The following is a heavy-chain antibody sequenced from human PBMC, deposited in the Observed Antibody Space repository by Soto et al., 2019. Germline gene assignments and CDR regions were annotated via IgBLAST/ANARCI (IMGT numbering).Heavy chain of an antibody. J-gene: IGHJ5*02. Sequence: QVQLQQWGAGLLKSSATLSLTCAVYGGSFSGYYWSWIRQSPGKGLEWSGEINHSGATNYHSSLKNRVTITGDTAKKQCSLRLTSGTAADTAVYDCASGVRGIGATGAVAWFDPWGPGTLITV. CDR3: ASGVRGIGATGAVAWFDP. CDR2: INHSGAT. CDR1: GGSFSGYY. D-gene: IGHD6-13*01. V-gene: IGHV4-34*02.